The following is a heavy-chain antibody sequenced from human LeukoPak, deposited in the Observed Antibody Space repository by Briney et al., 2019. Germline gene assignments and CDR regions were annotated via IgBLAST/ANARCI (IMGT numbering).Heavy chain of an antibody. J-gene: IGHJ6*02. D-gene: IGHD5-18*01. Sequence: QPGRSLRLSCAASGFTFSSYAMHWVRQAPGKGLEWVAVISYDGSNKYYADSVKGRFTISRDNSKNTLYLQMNSLRAEDTAVYYCARDRWIQLWPTYYYYYGMDVWGQGTTVTVSS. CDR2: ISYDGSNK. CDR1: GFTFSSYA. V-gene: IGHV3-30-3*01. CDR3: ARDRWIQLWPTYYYYYGMDV.